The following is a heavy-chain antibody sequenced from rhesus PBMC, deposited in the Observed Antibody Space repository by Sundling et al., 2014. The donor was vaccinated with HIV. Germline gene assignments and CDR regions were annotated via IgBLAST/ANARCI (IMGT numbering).Heavy chain of an antibody. Sequence: QVQLQESGPGLVKPSETLSLTCAVSGGSISGSYWNWIRQPPGKGLEWIGTIYSSSDNTHYNPSLKSRVTISTDTSKNQFSLRLTSVTAADTAVYYCARDAGAAAGTGADYWGQGVLVTVSS. J-gene: IGHJ4*01. V-gene: IGHV4-165*01. D-gene: IGHD6-31*01. CDR3: ARDAGAAAGTGADY. CDR1: GGSISGSY. CDR2: IYSSSDNT.